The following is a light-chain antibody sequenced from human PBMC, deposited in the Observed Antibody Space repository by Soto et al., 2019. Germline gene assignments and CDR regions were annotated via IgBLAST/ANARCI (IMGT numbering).Light chain of an antibody. CDR3: QQSYSTPIT. CDR2: GAS. CDR1: ESVSSN. Sequence: EVVMTQSPATLSVSPVERATLSCMASESVSSNLAWYQQRPGQAPRLVIYGASTRATGIPARFSGGGSGTEFTLTISSLQSEDFATYYCQQSYSTPITFGQGTRLENK. V-gene: IGKV3-15*01. J-gene: IGKJ5*01.